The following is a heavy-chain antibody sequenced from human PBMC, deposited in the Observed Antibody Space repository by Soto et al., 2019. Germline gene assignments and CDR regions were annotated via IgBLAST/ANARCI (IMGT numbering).Heavy chain of an antibody. J-gene: IGHJ4*02. D-gene: IGHD3-10*01. CDR3: AREFMVRGDGFDY. Sequence: QVQLVQSGAEVKKPGASVKVSCKASGYTFTGYYMHWVRQAPGQGLEWMGWINPNSDGTNYAQKFQGWVTMTRDTSISTAYMELSRLRSDDTAVYYCAREFMVRGDGFDYWGQGTLVTVSS. V-gene: IGHV1-2*04. CDR1: GYTFTGYY. CDR2: INPNSDGT.